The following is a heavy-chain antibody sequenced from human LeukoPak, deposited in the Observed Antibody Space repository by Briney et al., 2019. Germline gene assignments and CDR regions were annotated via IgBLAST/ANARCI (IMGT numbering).Heavy chain of an antibody. J-gene: IGHJ4*02. D-gene: IGHD5-24*01. Sequence: SETLSLTCTVSGGSISSYYWSWIRQPPGKGLEWIGYIYYSGSTNYNPSLKSRVTISVDTSKNQFSLKLSSVTAADTAVYYCARLREMATIYYFDYWGQGTLVTVSS. V-gene: IGHV4-59*01. CDR1: GGSISSYY. CDR3: ARLREMATIYYFDY. CDR2: IYYSGST.